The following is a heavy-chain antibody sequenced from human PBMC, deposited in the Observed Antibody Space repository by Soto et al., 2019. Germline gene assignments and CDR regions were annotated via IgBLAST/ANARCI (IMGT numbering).Heavy chain of an antibody. CDR2: IYFTGST. CDR3: TRGPPRVQWFDP. Sequence: ESLSLTCAVSGAAVSSGTYYWSWIRQPPGKGLEWIGHIYFTGSTNYNPSLKSRVTMSLDTSRNQFSLKLSSVTAADTAVYYCTRGPPRVQWFDPWGLGTLVTVSS. V-gene: IGHV4-61*01. CDR1: GAAVSSGTYY. J-gene: IGHJ5*02.